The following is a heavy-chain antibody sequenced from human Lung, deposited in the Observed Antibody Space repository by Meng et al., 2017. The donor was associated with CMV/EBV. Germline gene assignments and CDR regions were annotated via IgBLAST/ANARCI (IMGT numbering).Heavy chain of an antibody. CDR1: GFTFSRFA. D-gene: IGHD6-19*01. V-gene: IGHV3-30-3*01. J-gene: IGHJ4*02. CDR2: ISYDGSNK. Sequence: GGSLRLXCAASGFTFSRFAMHWVRQAPGKGLEWVAVISYDGSNKYYADSVKGRFTISRDNSKNTLYLQMNSLRAEDTAVYHCARGITVAPLSDWGQGTLVTVSS. CDR3: ARGITVAPLSD.